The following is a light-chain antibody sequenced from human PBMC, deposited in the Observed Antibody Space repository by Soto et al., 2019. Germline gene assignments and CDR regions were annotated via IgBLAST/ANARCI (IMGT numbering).Light chain of an antibody. Sequence: DIQMTQSPSTLSASVGDRVTITCRASQSISSWLAWYQQKPGKAPKVLIYDASSLESGVPSRFRGSGSGTEFSLTISSLQPDDFATYYCQQYNHYWTFGQGTRVEIK. V-gene: IGKV1-5*01. CDR3: QQYNHYWT. CDR1: QSISSW. J-gene: IGKJ1*01. CDR2: DAS.